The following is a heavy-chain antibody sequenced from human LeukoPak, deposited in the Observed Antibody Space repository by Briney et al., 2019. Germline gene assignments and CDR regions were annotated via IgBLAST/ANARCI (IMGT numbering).Heavy chain of an antibody. CDR3: ARVGSYYDMDV. J-gene: IGHJ6*02. Sequence: GGSLRLSCAASGFTVSSKYMNWVRQAPGKGLEWVSVIESGGSTYYADSVKGRFTVSRDNFQNTLYLQMNSLRAEDTAAYYCARVGSYYDMDVWGQGTTVTVSS. CDR1: GFTVSSKY. V-gene: IGHV3-53*01. D-gene: IGHD3-10*01. CDR2: IESGGST.